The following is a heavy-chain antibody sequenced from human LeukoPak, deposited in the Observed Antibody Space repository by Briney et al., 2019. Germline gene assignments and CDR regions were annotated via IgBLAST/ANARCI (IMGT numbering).Heavy chain of an antibody. CDR1: GGSISSSSYY. V-gene: IGHV4-61*05. D-gene: IGHD5-24*01. Sequence: SETLSLTCTVSGGSISSSSYYWGWSRQPPGKGLGWSGYIYYSGSTNYNPSLKSRVTISVDTSKNQFSLKLSSVTAAVTAVYYCASRKSVGRHAYRYYFDYWGQGTLVTVSS. CDR3: ASRKSVGRHAYRYYFDY. J-gene: IGHJ4*02. CDR2: IYYSGST.